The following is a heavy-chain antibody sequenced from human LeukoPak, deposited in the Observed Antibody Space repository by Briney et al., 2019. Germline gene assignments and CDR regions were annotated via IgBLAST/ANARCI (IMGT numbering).Heavy chain of an antibody. V-gene: IGHV3-30*18. J-gene: IGHJ5*02. CDR3: AKDLRASIAVAGYNWFDP. CDR1: GFTFSSYG. CDR2: ISYDGSNK. D-gene: IGHD6-19*01. Sequence: GRSLRLSCAASGFTFSSYGMHWVRQAPGKGLEWVAVISYDGSNKYYADSVKGRFTISRDNSKNTLYLQMNSLRAEDTAVYYCAKDLRASIAVAGYNWFDPWGQGTLVTVSS.